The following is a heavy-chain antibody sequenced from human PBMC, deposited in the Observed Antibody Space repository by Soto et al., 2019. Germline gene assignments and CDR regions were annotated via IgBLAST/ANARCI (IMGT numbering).Heavy chain of an antibody. CDR2: IYYSGST. Sequence: SETLSLTCTVSGGSISSSSYYWGWIRQPPGKGLEWIGSIYYSGSTYYNPSLKSRVTISVDTSKNQFSLKLSSVTAADTAVYYCARLACSSSRGGDYWGQGTLVTVSS. D-gene: IGHD6-6*01. V-gene: IGHV4-39*01. CDR1: GGSISSSSYY. J-gene: IGHJ4*02. CDR3: ARLACSSSRGGDY.